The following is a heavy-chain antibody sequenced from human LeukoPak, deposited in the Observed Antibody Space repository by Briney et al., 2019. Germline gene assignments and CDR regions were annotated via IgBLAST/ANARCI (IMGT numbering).Heavy chain of an antibody. J-gene: IGHJ4*02. D-gene: IGHD3-22*01. CDR3: AKDLQALHYDSSGFDY. Sequence: GGSLRLSCAASGFTFSSYAMSWVRQAPGKGLEWVSAISGSGGSTYYADSVKGRFTISRDNSKNTLYLQMNSLRAEDTAVYYCAKDLQALHYDSSGFDYWGQGTLVTVSS. V-gene: IGHV3-23*01. CDR2: ISGSGGST. CDR1: GFTFSSYA.